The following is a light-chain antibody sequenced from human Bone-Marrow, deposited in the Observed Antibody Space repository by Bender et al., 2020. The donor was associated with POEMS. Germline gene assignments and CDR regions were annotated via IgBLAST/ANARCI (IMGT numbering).Light chain of an antibody. CDR3: SSYTYTTTYV. Sequence: QSALTQPPSVSGSPGQSVAISCTGSSSEIGGYDRVSWYQQTPGTPPKLIIYEVTNRPSGVPGRFSGSKSGNTASLTIFGLQAEDEGDYYCSSYTYTTTYVFGSGTKVTVL. CDR1: SSEIGGYDR. V-gene: IGLV2-18*02. CDR2: EVT. J-gene: IGLJ1*01.